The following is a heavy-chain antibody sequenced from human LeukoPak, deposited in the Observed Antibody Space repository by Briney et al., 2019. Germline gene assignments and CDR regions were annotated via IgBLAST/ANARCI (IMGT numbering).Heavy chain of an antibody. Sequence: SETLSLTCTVSGGSISSSSYYWGWIRQPPGKGLERVGSIYYSGSTYYNPSLKSRVTISVDTSKIQFSLKLSSVTAADTAVYYCARLRLSNPCFDYWGQGTLVTVSS. V-gene: IGHV4-39*01. J-gene: IGHJ4*02. CDR1: GGSISSSSYY. CDR2: IYYSGST. D-gene: IGHD2/OR15-2a*01. CDR3: ARLRLSNPCFDY.